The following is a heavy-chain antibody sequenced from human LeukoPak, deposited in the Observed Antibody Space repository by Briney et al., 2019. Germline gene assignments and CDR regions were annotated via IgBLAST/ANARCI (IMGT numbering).Heavy chain of an antibody. CDR2: IRYDGSNK. Sequence: PGGSLRLSCAASGFTFSSYGMHWVRQAPGKGREWGAVIRYDGSNKYYADSVKGRSTISRDNSKNTLYLQMNSLRAEDTAVYYCASRAGYTGSWSAFDYWGQGTLVTVSS. J-gene: IGHJ4*02. D-gene: IGHD6-13*01. V-gene: IGHV3-33*01. CDR3: ASRAGYTGSWSAFDY. CDR1: GFTFSSYG.